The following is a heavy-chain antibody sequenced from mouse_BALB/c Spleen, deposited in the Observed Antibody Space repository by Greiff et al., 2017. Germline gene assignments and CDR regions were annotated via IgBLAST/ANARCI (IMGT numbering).Heavy chain of an antibody. Sequence: QVHVKQSGAELVKPGASVKLSCKASGYTFTSYYMYWVKQRPGQGLEWIGEINPSNGGTNFNEKFKSKATLTVDKSSSTAYMQLSSLTSEDSAVYYCTRGVYYGSSYFDYWGQGTTLTVSS. CDR1: GYTFTSYY. CDR2: INPSNGGT. D-gene: IGHD1-1*01. V-gene: IGHV1S81*02. CDR3: TRGVYYGSSYFDY. J-gene: IGHJ2*01.